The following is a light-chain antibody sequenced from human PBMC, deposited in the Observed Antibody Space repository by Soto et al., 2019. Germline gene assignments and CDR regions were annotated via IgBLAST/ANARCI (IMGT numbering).Light chain of an antibody. CDR3: QQYNTYPWT. CDR2: DAS. J-gene: IGKJ1*01. Sequence: IQLTQSPSSLSASVGDRVTITCRASQGISSYLAWYQQKPGKAPKLLLYDASTLQSGVPSRFSGSGSGTDSTLTISRLHPDDFATYYCQQYNTYPWTFGQGTKVDIK. V-gene: IGKV1-9*01. CDR1: QGISSY.